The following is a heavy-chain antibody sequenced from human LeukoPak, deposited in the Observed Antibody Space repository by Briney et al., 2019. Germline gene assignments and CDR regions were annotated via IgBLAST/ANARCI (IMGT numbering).Heavy chain of an antibody. J-gene: IGHJ4*02. CDR1: GYTFTSYD. V-gene: IGHV1-8*01. Sequence: GASVKVSCKASGYTFTSYDINWVRQATGQGLEWMGWMNPNSGNTGYVQKFQGRVTMTRNTSISTAYMELSSLRSEDTAVYYCARESRVWFGESPQGIDYWGQGTLVTVSS. D-gene: IGHD3-10*01. CDR2: MNPNSGNT. CDR3: ARESRVWFGESPQGIDY.